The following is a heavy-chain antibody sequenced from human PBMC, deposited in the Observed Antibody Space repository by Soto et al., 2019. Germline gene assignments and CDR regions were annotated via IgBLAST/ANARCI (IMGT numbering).Heavy chain of an antibody. D-gene: IGHD6-19*01. CDR3: AKPPSAVAGIGYYYGMDV. CDR1: GFTFSSYA. Sequence: GGSLRLSCAASGFTFSSYAMSWVRQAPGKGLEWVSAISGSGGSTYYADSVKGRFTISRDNSKNTLYLQMNSLRAEDTAVYYCAKPPSAVAGIGYYYGMDVWGQGTTVTVSS. V-gene: IGHV3-23*01. CDR2: ISGSGGST. J-gene: IGHJ6*02.